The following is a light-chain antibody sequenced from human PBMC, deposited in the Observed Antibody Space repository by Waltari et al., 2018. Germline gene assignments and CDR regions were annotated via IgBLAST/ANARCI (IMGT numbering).Light chain of an antibody. Sequence: DIVMTQSPDSLAVSLGERATINCKSSQSVLYSANNKNYLAWYQQKPGQPPKLLIYWASIRESGVPDRFSGSGSGTDFTLTISSLQAEDVAVYYCQQYSSIPYTFGQGTKLEIK. CDR2: WAS. J-gene: IGKJ2*01. V-gene: IGKV4-1*01. CDR1: QSVLYSANNKNY. CDR3: QQYSSIPYT.